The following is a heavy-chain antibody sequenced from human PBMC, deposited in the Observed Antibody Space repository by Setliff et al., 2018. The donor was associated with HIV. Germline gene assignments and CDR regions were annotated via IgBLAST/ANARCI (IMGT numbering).Heavy chain of an antibody. CDR1: GGSISGYY. CDR3: ARGGGPTVVSNFDY. CDR2: IYYSGSA. J-gene: IGHJ4*02. V-gene: IGHV4-59*08. Sequence: SETLSLTCSVSGGSISGYYWSWIRQPPGKGLECIGYIYYSGSANDNPSLKGRVTISVDTSKNQFSLKLTPVTAADTAVEFCARGGGPTVVSNFDYWGQGTLVTVSS. D-gene: IGHD4-17*01.